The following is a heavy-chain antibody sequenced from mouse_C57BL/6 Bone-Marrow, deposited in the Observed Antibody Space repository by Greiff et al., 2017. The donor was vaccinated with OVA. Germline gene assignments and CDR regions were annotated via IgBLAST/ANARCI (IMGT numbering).Heavy chain of an antibody. D-gene: IGHD2-1*01. V-gene: IGHV1-87*01. CDR2: GQGLEWIG. CDR1: YTFSRRVH. J-gene: IGHJ4*01. Sequence: VQLQQSGPALARPWASVKISCQAFYTFSRRVHFAIRDTNYWMQWVKQRPGQGLEWIGAIYPGNGDTSYNQKFKGKATLTADKSASTAYMQRSSLTSEDSAGYYWAWGVTHDFYYAMDYWGQGTSVTVSS. CDR3: SEDSAGYYWAWGVTHDFYYAMDY.